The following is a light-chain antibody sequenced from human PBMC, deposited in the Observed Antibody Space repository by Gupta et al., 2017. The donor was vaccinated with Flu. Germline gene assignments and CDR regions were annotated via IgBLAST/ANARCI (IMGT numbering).Light chain of an antibody. CDR2: KDS. V-gene: IGLV3-25*03. J-gene: IGLJ3*02. CDR3: QSADSSGPNWV. Sequence: GQTARITCSGDALPKQYAYWYQQKPGQAPVLVIYKDSERPSGIPERFSGSSSGTTVTFTISGVQAEDEADYYCQSADSSGPNWVFGGGTKLTVL. CDR1: ALPKQY.